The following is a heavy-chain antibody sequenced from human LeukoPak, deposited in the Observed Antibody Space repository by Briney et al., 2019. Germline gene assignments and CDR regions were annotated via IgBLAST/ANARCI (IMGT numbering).Heavy chain of an antibody. J-gene: IGHJ3*02. V-gene: IGHV1-69*13. D-gene: IGHD3-22*01. Sequence: SVKVSCKASGGTFISYAISWVRQAPGQELEWMGGIIPIFGTANYAQKFQGRVTITADESTSTAYMELSSLRSEDTAVYYCARCPTYYYDSSGYTSDDAFDIWGQGTMVTVSS. CDR1: GGTFISYA. CDR2: IIPIFGTA. CDR3: ARCPTYYYDSSGYTSDDAFDI.